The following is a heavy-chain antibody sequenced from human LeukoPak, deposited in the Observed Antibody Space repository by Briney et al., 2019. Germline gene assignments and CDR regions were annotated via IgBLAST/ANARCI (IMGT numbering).Heavy chain of an antibody. CDR1: GYTFTGHY. Sequence: ASVKVSCKASGYTFTGHYMYWVRQAPGQGLEWMGLINPNSGDTHYAQKFQGRVTMTREASISTAYMDLNRLTSDDTAVYYCARRLTTSQDLDYWGQGTLVTVSS. D-gene: IGHD2-2*01. J-gene: IGHJ4*02. V-gene: IGHV1-2*02. CDR2: INPNSGDT. CDR3: ARRLTTSQDLDY.